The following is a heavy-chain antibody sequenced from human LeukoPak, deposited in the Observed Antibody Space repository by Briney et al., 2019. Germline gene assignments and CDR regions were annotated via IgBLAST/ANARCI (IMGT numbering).Heavy chain of an antibody. CDR3: ARDADYSSGWYVY. CDR1: GYTFTGYY. D-gene: IGHD6-19*01. Sequence: GASVKVSCKASGYTFTGYYMHWVRQAPGQGLEWMGWINPNSGGTNYAQKFQGRVTMTRDTSISTAYMELSRLRSDDTAVYYCARDADYSSGWYVYWGQGTLVTASS. CDR2: INPNSGGT. J-gene: IGHJ4*02. V-gene: IGHV1-2*02.